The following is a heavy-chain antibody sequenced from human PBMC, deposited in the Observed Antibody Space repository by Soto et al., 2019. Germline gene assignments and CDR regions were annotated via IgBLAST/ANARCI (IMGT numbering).Heavy chain of an antibody. CDR3: ANPPPRYCTNGVCYL. Sequence: GGSLRLSCAASGFTFSSYAMSWVRQAPGKGLEWVSAISGSGGSTYYADSVKGRFTISRDNSKNTLYLQMNSLRAEDTAVYYCANPPPRYCTNGVCYLWGQGTLVTVSS. CDR1: GFTFSSYA. V-gene: IGHV3-23*01. J-gene: IGHJ4*02. CDR2: ISGSGGST. D-gene: IGHD2-8*01.